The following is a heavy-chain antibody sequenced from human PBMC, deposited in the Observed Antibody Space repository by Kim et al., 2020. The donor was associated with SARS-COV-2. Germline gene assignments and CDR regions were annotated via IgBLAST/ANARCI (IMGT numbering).Heavy chain of an antibody. D-gene: IGHD3-10*01. CDR3: ARRSGSGSYSY. Sequence: NDSPSFQGHVTISADKSISTAYLQWSSLKASDTAMYYCARRSGSGSYSYWGQGTLVTVSS. J-gene: IGHJ4*02. V-gene: IGHV5-10-1*01.